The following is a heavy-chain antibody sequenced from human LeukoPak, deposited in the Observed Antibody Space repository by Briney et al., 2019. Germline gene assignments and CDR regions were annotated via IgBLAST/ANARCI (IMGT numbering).Heavy chain of an antibody. V-gene: IGHV3-74*01. J-gene: IGHJ4*02. CDR2: INSDATST. CDR1: GFMLSSTW. Sequence: GGSLRLSCAASGFMLSSTWMHWVRQAPGKGLVWVSRINSDATSTSYADSVRGRFTISRDDAKNTMYLQMNSLRAEDTAMYYCVRGSPGYSSSWHPYWGQGTLVTVSS. D-gene: IGHD6-13*01. CDR3: VRGSPGYSSSWHPY.